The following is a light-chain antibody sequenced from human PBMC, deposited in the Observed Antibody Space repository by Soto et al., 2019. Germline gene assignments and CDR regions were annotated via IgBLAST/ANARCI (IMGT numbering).Light chain of an antibody. CDR3: SSYAGSNNLV. V-gene: IGLV2-8*01. J-gene: IGLJ2*01. CDR2: DVT. CDR1: SSDVGGYNY. Sequence: QSVLTQPPSASGSPGQSVAISCTGTSSDVGGYNYVSWYQQHPGKAPKLMIYDVTKRPSGVPDRFSGSKSGNTASLTVSGLQAEDEADYYCSSYAGSNNLVFGGGTKATVL.